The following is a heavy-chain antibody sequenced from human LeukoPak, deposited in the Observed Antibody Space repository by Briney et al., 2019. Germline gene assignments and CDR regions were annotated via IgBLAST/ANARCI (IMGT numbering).Heavy chain of an antibody. CDR1: GFTFSSYS. Sequence: GGSLRLSCAASGFTFSSYSMNRVRQAPGKGLEWVSSISSSSSYIYYADSVKGRFTISRDNAKNSLYLQMNSLRAEDTAVYYCARVDYGDYGFDYWGQGTLVTVSS. CDR3: ARVDYGDYGFDY. J-gene: IGHJ4*02. D-gene: IGHD4-17*01. V-gene: IGHV3-21*01. CDR2: ISSSSSYI.